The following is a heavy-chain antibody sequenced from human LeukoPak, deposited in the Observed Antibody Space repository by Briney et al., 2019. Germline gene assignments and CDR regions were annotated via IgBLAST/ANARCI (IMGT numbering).Heavy chain of an antibody. D-gene: IGHD1-26*01. V-gene: IGHV3-7*01. CDR3: VRAGWELDY. CDR1: GFTFAYYW. CDR2: IKEDGTRK. Sequence: GGSLRLSCAASGFTFAYYWMAWVRQAPGRGLEWVACIKEDGTRKYYVDSVKGRFTISKDDAKNALFLQMDSLRVEDTAIYYCVRAGWELDYWGQGALVTVSS. J-gene: IGHJ4*02.